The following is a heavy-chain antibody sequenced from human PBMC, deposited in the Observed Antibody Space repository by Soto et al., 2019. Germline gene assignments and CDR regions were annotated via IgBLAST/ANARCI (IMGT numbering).Heavy chain of an antibody. Sequence: PSETLSLTCTVSGGSISSPNFYWSWIRQHPGKGLEWIGHIYYNGTTYYNPTLKSRVSISVDTSKNQFSLKLSSVTAADTAVYYCARGIQPRYWGKGTLVTVSS. J-gene: IGHJ4*02. D-gene: IGHD5-18*01. CDR2: IYYNGTT. V-gene: IGHV4-30-4*08. CDR3: ARGIQPRY. CDR1: GGSISSPNFY.